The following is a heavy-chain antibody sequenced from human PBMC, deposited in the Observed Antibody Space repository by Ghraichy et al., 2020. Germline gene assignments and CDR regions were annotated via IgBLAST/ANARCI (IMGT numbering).Heavy chain of an antibody. D-gene: IGHD3-22*01. CDR2: IYHSGST. CDR1: GGSISSSNW. Sequence: ESLNISCAVSGGSISSSNWWSWVRQPPGKGLEWIGEIYHSGSTNYNPSLKSRVTISVDKSKNQFSLKLSSVTAADTAVYYCARVKTYYYDGSGYGDAFDIWGQGTMVTVSS. CDR3: ARVKTYYYDGSGYGDAFDI. J-gene: IGHJ3*02. V-gene: IGHV4-4*02.